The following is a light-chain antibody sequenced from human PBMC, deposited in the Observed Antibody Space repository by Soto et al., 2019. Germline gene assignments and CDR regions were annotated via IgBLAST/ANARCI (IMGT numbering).Light chain of an antibody. CDR3: QQCDQLPLT. V-gene: IGKV1-33*01. J-gene: IGKJ4*01. CDR1: QSVTTY. Sequence: DIQMTQSPSSLSASVGERVTITCRASQSVTTYLNWYQQKAGKAPKLLIYDASKLETGVPSRFSGSGSATDFTLTISSLQAEDIARYYCQQCDQLPLTFGGGTKVDI. CDR2: DAS.